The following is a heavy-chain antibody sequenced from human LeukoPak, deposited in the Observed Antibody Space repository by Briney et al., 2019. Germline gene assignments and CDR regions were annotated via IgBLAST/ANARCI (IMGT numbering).Heavy chain of an antibody. CDR1: GFTFSKNW. Sequence: GGSLRLSCVASGFTFSKNWMHWVRQAPGKGLVWVSRIQGDGSNTNYADSVKGRFSISRDNAKNTVYLQMTSLWAEDTGIYYSSRGTSAGGPISPFDFWGQGTVVTVSS. CDR2: IQGDGSNT. V-gene: IGHV3-74*01. J-gene: IGHJ4*02. CDR3: SRGTSAGGPISPFDF. D-gene: IGHD6-13*01.